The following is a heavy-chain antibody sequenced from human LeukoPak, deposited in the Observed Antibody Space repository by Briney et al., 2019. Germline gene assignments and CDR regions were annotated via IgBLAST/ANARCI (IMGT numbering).Heavy chain of an antibody. CDR1: GITISNYA. CDR2: MSGSGGGT. D-gene: IGHD3-10*01. Sequence: PGGSLRLSCVVSGITISNYAMSWVRQAPGKGLEWVSGMSGSGGGTKYADSVKGRFTISRDNSLNTLYLQMNSLRAEDTAVYFCAKRGIVIRGLLVFGFHTEAYYFDSWGQGILVTVSS. V-gene: IGHV3-23*01. CDR3: AKRGIVIRGLLVFGFHTEAYYFDS. J-gene: IGHJ4*02.